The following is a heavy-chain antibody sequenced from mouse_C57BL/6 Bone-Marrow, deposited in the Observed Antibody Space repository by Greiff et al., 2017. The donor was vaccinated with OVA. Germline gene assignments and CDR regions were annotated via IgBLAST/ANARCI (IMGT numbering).Heavy chain of an antibody. J-gene: IGHJ2*01. V-gene: IGHV1-15*01. CDR2: IDPETGGT. D-gene: IGHD3-2*02. CDR3: TRDSSGYGY. CDR1: GYTFTDYE. Sequence: QVQLQQPGAELVRPGASVTLSCKASGYTFTDYEMHWVKQTPVHGLEWIGAIDPETGGTAYNQKFKGKAILTADKSSSTAYMELRSLTSEDSAVYYCTRDSSGYGYWGQGTTLTVSS.